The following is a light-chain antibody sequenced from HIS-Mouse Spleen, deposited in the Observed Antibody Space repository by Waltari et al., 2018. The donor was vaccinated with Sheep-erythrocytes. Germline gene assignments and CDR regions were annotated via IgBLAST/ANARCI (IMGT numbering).Light chain of an antibody. Sequence: SYELTQPPSVSVSPGQTASITCSGDKLGDKYACWYQQKPGQSPVLVIYQDSKRPSGIPERFSCSNSGNTATLTISGTQAMDEADYYCQAWDSSTGVVFGGGTKLIVL. CDR2: QDS. V-gene: IGLV3-1*01. CDR1: KLGDKY. J-gene: IGLJ2*01. CDR3: QAWDSSTGVV.